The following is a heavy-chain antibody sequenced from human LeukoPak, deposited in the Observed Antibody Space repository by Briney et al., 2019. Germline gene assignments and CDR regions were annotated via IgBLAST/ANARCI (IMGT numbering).Heavy chain of an antibody. CDR2: IRGDNGDT. CDR3: ARVGLLTGYYFFDY. D-gene: IGHD3-9*01. V-gene: IGHV1-18*01. CDR1: GYTFTSYG. Sequence: ASVKVSCKTSGYTFTSYGITWVRQAPGQGLEWVGWIRGDNGDTNYAQKLQGRVTMTTDTSTSTAYIELRSLGSDETAVYYCARVGLLTGYYFFDYWGQGTLVTVSS. J-gene: IGHJ4*02.